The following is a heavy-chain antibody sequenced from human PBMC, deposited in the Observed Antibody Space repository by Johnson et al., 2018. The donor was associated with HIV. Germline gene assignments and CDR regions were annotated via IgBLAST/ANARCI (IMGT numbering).Heavy chain of an antibody. CDR1: GFTFDDYA. Sequence: VQLVESGGGLVQPGRSLRLSCAASGFTFDDYAMHWVRQAPGKGLEWVSGISWNSGSIGYADSVKGRFTISRDNSKNTLYLQMNSLRAEDTAVYYCAKNLRGFDAFDIWGQGTMVTVSS. CDR2: ISWNSGSI. D-gene: IGHD3-10*01. J-gene: IGHJ3*02. V-gene: IGHV3-9*01. CDR3: AKNLRGFDAFDI.